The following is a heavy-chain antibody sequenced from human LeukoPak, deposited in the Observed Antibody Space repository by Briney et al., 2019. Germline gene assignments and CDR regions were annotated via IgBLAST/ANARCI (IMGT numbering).Heavy chain of an antibody. CDR2: IKQDGSEK. CDR3: AELGITMIGGV. CDR1: GFTFSIDW. V-gene: IGHV3-7*01. Sequence: GGSLRLSCAASGFTFSIDWRSGVRQAPGEGLEWVSNIKQDGSEKYYVDAVEGRFTISRDNAKNSLYLQMNSLRAEDTAVYYCAELGITMIGGVWGKGPTVTISS. J-gene: IGHJ6*04. D-gene: IGHD3-10*02.